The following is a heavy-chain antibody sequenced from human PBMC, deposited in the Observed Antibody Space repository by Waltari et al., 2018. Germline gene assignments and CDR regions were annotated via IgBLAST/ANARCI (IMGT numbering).Heavy chain of an antibody. J-gene: IGHJ4*02. CDR3: ARGPLRLRNRYYFDY. D-gene: IGHD5-12*01. CDR2: INHSGST. Sequence: QVQLQQWGAGLLKPSETLSLTCAVYGGSFSGYYWSWIRQPPGKGLEWSGEINHSGSTNYNPSLKSRVTISVDTSKNQFSLKLSSVTAADTAVYYCARGPLRLRNRYYFDYWGQGTLVTVSS. CDR1: GGSFSGYY. V-gene: IGHV4-34*01.